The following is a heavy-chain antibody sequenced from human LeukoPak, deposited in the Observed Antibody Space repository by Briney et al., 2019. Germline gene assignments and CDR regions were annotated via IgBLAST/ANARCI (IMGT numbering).Heavy chain of an antibody. CDR2: ISGSGSST. J-gene: IGHJ4*02. V-gene: IGHV3-23*01. D-gene: IGHD5-24*01. CDR3: AKRDGYNSNPLKD. CDR1: GFTFSSYA. Sequence: GRSLRLSCAASGFTFSSYAMSWVRQAPGKGLEWVSAISGSGSSTYYADSVKGRFTISRDNSKHTLYLQMNSLRAEDTALYYCAKRDGYNSNPLKDWGQGTLVTVSS.